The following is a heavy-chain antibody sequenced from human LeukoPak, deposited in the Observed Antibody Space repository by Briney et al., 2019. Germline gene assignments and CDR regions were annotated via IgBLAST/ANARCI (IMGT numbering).Heavy chain of an antibody. Sequence: SETLSLTCTVSGGSIRNYYWSWIRQPPGKGLEWIGSIYYSGSTYYNPSLKGRVTMSVDTSKNQFSLKMSSVTAADTAVYYCAREQVGYYDSSGYYCYFDYWGQGTLVTVSS. CDR2: IYYSGST. J-gene: IGHJ4*02. CDR3: AREQVGYYDSSGYYCYFDY. D-gene: IGHD3-22*01. CDR1: GGSIRNYY. V-gene: IGHV4-59*12.